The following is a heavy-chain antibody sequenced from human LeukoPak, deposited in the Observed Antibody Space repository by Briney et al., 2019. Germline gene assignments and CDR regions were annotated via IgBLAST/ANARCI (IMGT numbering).Heavy chain of an antibody. V-gene: IGHV3-7*01. CDR3: ARTPDGADY. J-gene: IGHJ4*02. CDR1: GFTFNNYG. D-gene: IGHD3-10*01. Sequence: GGSLRLSCAASGFTFNNYGMTWFRQAPGKGLEWVANIKQDGTEIFYVDSVRGRFIISRDNAENSLYLQMNSLRVEDTAVHYCARTPDGADYWGQGTLVTVSS. CDR2: IKQDGTEI.